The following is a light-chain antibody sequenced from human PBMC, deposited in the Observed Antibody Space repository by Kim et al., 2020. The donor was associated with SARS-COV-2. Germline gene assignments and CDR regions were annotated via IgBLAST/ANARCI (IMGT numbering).Light chain of an antibody. CDR3: QVWDDGSDQPV. V-gene: IGLV3-21*04. CDR2: HDT. Sequence: SYELTQPPSVSVAPGKTATITCGGSSVGSKSVHWYQRKPGQAPVLVINHDTDRPSGIPERFFGSKSGSTATLTISGVQAGDEADYFCQVWDDGSDQPVFGGGTQLTVL. J-gene: IGLJ3*02. CDR1: SVGSKS.